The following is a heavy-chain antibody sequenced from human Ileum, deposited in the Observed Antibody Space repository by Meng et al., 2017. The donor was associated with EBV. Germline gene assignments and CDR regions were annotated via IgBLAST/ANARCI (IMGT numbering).Heavy chain of an antibody. CDR2: CSGGT. Sequence: QVQLQGPRPGLATPSQTLSLTCAVSCVSISSGVYHCSWIRQPPGKGLEWIGCSGGTYYNPSLKSRLTISADTSKNQFSLKLDSATAADTAVYYCAIYAVGGSGQGYWGQGTLVTVSS. V-gene: IGHV4-30-4*01. CDR3: AIYAVGGSGQGY. J-gene: IGHJ4*02. D-gene: IGHD1-26*01. CDR1: CVSISSGVYH.